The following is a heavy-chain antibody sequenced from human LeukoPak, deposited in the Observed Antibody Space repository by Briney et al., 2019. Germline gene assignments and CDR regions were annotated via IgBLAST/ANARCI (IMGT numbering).Heavy chain of an antibody. CDR1: GASISGYY. D-gene: IGHD3-9*01. CDR3: ARQYSDILTGYHRGELYWYFDL. J-gene: IGHJ2*01. Sequence: PSETLSLTCTVSGASISGYYWSWIRQPPGKRLEWIGYIISTGTINYNPSLKSRVAISIDTSKNQLSLQLTSVTAADTAVYYCARQYSDILTGYHRGELYWYFDLWGRGTLVTVSS. CDR2: IISTGTI. V-gene: IGHV4-59*01.